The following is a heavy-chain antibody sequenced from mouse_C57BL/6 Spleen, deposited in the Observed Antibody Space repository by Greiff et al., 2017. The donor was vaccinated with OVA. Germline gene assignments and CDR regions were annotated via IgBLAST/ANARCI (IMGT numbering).Heavy chain of an antibody. CDR3: ARGLPYYGSSDDDYAMDY. J-gene: IGHJ4*01. CDR1: GYTFTSYW. D-gene: IGHD1-1*01. V-gene: IGHV1-7*01. CDR2: INPSSGYT. Sequence: QVQLQQSGAELAKPGASVKLSCKASGYTFTSYWMHWVKQRPGQGLEWIGYINPSSGYTKYNQKFKDKATLTADKSSSTAYMQLSSLTYEDSAVYYCARGLPYYGSSDDDYAMDYWGQGTSVTVSS.